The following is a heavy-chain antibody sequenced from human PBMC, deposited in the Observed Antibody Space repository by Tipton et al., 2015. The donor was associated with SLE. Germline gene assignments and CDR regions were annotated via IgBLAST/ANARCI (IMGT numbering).Heavy chain of an antibody. CDR2: IYHSGST. D-gene: IGHD4-17*01. Sequence: TLSLTCAVSGYSISSGYYWGWIRQPPGKGLEWIGSIYHSGSTYYNPSLKSRVTISVDTSKNQFSLKLSSVTAAGTAVYYCARVTTVTTDYYYGMDVWGQGTMVTVSS. J-gene: IGHJ6*02. CDR3: ARVTTVTTDYYYGMDV. CDR1: GYSISSGYY. V-gene: IGHV4-38-2*01.